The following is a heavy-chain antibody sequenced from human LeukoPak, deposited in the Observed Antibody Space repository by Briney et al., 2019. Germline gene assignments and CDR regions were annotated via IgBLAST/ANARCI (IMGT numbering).Heavy chain of an antibody. CDR1: GFTVSSNY. Sequence: GGSLRLSCAASGFTVSSNYMSWVRQAPGKGLEWVSAISGSGGSTYYADSVKGRFTISRDNSKNTLYLQMNSLRAEDTAVYYCVRGIAAAGTNWFDPWGQGTLVTVSS. V-gene: IGHV3-23*01. J-gene: IGHJ5*02. CDR3: VRGIAAAGTNWFDP. D-gene: IGHD6-13*01. CDR2: ISGSGGST.